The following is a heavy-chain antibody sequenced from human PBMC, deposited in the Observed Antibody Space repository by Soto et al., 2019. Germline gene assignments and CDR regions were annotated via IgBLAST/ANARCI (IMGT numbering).Heavy chain of an antibody. D-gene: IGHD3-16*02. Sequence: ASVKVSCKASGYTFTSYAMHWVRQAPGQRLEWMGWINAGNGNTKYSQKFQGRVTITRDTSASTAYMELSSLRSEDTAVYYCAREAPDMITFGGVIVSGGFYEYWGQGTLVTVSS. J-gene: IGHJ4*02. V-gene: IGHV1-3*01. CDR3: AREAPDMITFGGVIVSGGFYEY. CDR2: INAGNGNT. CDR1: GYTFTSYA.